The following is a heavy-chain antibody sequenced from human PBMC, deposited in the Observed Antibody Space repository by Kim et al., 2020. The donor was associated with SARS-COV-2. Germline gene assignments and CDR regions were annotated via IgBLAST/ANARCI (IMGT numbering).Heavy chain of an antibody. J-gene: IGHJ6*02. CDR3: ARGGSSWYDYYYGMDV. Sequence: SETLSLTCTVSGGSISSYYWSWIRQPPGKGLEWIGYIYYSGSTNYNPSLKSRVTISVDTSKNQFSLKLSSVTAADTAVYYCARGGSSWYDYYYGMDVWGPGTTVTVSS. V-gene: IGHV4-59*01. D-gene: IGHD6-13*01. CDR2: IYYSGST. CDR1: GGSISSYY.